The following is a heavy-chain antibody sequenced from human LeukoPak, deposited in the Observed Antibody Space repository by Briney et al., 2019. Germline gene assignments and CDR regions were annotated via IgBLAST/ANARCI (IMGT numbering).Heavy chain of an antibody. J-gene: IGHJ5*02. Sequence: GGSLRLSCTVSGFSLSSYAMSWVRRAPGKGLEWVSSISGSGGNTYYADSVKGRFTISRDYSKNTLYLQMNSLITEETAVYYCAKGPAMVRGTFDPWGQGTLVTVSS. CDR2: ISGSGGNT. D-gene: IGHD3-10*01. CDR1: GFSLSSYA. CDR3: AKGPAMVRGTFDP. V-gene: IGHV3-23*01.